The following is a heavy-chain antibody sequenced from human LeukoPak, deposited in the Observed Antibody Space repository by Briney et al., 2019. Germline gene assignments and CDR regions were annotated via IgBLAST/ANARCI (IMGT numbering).Heavy chain of an antibody. Sequence: SETLSLTCAVYGGSFSGYYWSWIRQPPGKGLEWIGEINHSGSTNYNPSLTSRVTISVDTCKNQFSLKLSSVTAADTAVYYCARAVYYYDSSGYYAHWFDPWGQGTLVTVSS. CDR2: INHSGST. J-gene: IGHJ5*02. D-gene: IGHD3-22*01. CDR1: GGSFSGYY. CDR3: ARAVYYYDSSGYYAHWFDP. V-gene: IGHV4-34*01.